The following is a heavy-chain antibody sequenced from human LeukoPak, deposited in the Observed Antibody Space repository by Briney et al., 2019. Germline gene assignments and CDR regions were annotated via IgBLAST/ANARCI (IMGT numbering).Heavy chain of an antibody. CDR3: ARDYCSSASCLFDY. CDR2: INPNSGDT. D-gene: IGHD2-2*01. V-gene: IGHV1-2*06. J-gene: IGHJ4*02. CDR1: GYTFTAYH. Sequence: ASVKVSCKASGYTFTAYHMHWVRQAPGQGLEWMGRINPNSGDTNYAQKFQGRVTMTRDTSISTAYMELSRLRSDDTAVYYCARDYCSSASCLFDYWGQGTLVSVSS.